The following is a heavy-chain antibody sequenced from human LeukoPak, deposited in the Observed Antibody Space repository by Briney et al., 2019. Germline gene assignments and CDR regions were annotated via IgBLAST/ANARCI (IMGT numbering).Heavy chain of an antibody. D-gene: IGHD3-3*01. CDR1: GYTFTSYG. J-gene: IGHJ4*02. Sequence: ASVKVSCKASGYTFTSYGISWVRQAPGHGLEWMGWISAYNGNTNYAQKLQGRVTMTTDTSTSTAYMELRSLRSDDTAVYYCARARSLLRFLEWPDYWGQGTLVTVSS. CDR3: ARARSLLRFLEWPDY. CDR2: ISAYNGNT. V-gene: IGHV1-18*01.